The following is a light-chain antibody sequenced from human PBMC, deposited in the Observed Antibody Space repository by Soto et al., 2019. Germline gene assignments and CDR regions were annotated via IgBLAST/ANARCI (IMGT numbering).Light chain of an antibody. CDR1: QSINNYF. Sequence: EIVLTQSPGTLSLSPGETATLSCRASQSINNYFLAWHQQRPGQAPRLLIFRASQRASGIPDRFRGSGSGTDFTLTITRLEPEDFAVYYCQQYTNAPRTFRQGTKV. J-gene: IGKJ1*01. V-gene: IGKV3-20*01. CDR2: RAS. CDR3: QQYTNAPRT.